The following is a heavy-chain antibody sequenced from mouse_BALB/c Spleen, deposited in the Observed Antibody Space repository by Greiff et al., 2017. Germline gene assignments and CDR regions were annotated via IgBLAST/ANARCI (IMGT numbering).Heavy chain of an antibody. D-gene: IGHD1-1*01. CDR3: ARYYGSSYWYFDV. Sequence: VQLQQSGPGLVAPSQSLSITCTVSGFSLTSYGVHWVRQPPGKGLEWLGVIWAGGSTNYNSALMSRLRISKDNSKSQVFLKMNSLQTDDTAMYYCARYYGSSYWYFDVWGAGTTVTVSS. CDR1: GFSLTSYG. CDR2: IWAGGST. V-gene: IGHV2-9*02. J-gene: IGHJ1*01.